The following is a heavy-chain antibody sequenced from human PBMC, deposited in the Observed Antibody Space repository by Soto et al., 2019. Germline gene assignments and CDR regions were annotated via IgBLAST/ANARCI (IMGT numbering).Heavy chain of an antibody. CDR2: INAGNGNT. CDR1: GYTFTSYA. Sequence: QVQLVQSGAEEKKPGASVKVSCKASGYTFTSYAMHWVRQAPGQRLEWMGWINAGNGNTKYSQKFQGRVTITKDTSASTAYMELSSLRSEDTAVYYCARAVAVPADFDYWGQGTLVTVSS. CDR3: ARAVAVPADFDY. D-gene: IGHD6-19*01. J-gene: IGHJ4*02. V-gene: IGHV1-3*05.